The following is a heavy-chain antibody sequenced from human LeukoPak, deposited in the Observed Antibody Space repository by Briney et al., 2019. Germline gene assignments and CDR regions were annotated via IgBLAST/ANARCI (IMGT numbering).Heavy chain of an antibody. CDR2: IYYSGST. J-gene: IGHJ6*03. Sequence: SETLSLTCTVSVGSISSSSYYSGWIRQPPGKGLEWIGSIYYSGSTYYNPSLKSRVTISVDTSKNQFSLKLSSVTAADTAVYYCARVSIAARRYYYYCMDVWGKGTTVTVSS. CDR3: ARVSIAARRYYYYCMDV. V-gene: IGHV4-39*07. D-gene: IGHD6-6*01. CDR1: VGSISSSSYY.